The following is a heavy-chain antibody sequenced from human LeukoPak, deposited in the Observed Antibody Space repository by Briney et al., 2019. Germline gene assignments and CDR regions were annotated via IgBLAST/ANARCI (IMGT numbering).Heavy chain of an antibody. J-gene: IGHJ5*02. Sequence: ASVKVSCKASGYTFTSYCMHWVPQAPGQGLEWMGIINPSGGSTSYAQKFQGRVTMTRDTSTSTVYMELSSLRSEDTAVYYCARVVPPYNWFDPWGQGTLVTVSS. CDR2: INPSGGST. CDR3: ARVVPPYNWFDP. V-gene: IGHV1-46*01. D-gene: IGHD4/OR15-4a*01. CDR1: GYTFTSYC.